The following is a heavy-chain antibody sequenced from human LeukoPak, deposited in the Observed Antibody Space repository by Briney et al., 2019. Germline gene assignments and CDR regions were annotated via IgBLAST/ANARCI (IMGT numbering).Heavy chain of an antibody. J-gene: IGHJ4*02. Sequence: PSETLSLTCAVYGGSFSGYYWSWIRQPPGKGLEWIGEINHSGSTNYNPSLKSRVTISVDTSKNQFSLKLSSVTAADTAVYYCARGSITEGGYFDYWGQGTLVTVSS. CDR1: GGSFSGYY. D-gene: IGHD3-16*01. V-gene: IGHV4-34*01. CDR3: ARGSITEGGYFDY. CDR2: INHSGST.